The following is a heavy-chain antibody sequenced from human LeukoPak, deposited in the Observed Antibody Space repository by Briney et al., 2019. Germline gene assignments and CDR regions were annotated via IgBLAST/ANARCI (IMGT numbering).Heavy chain of an antibody. J-gene: IGHJ4*02. D-gene: IGHD3-22*01. Sequence: SETLSLTCTVSGGSISSYYWGWIRQPPGKGLEWIGSIYYSGSTYYNPSLKSRVTISVDTSKNQFSLKLSSVTAADTAVYYCAAYYYDSSGYSDYWGQGTLVTVSS. V-gene: IGHV4-39*07. CDR1: GGSISSYY. CDR2: IYYSGST. CDR3: AAYYYDSSGYSDY.